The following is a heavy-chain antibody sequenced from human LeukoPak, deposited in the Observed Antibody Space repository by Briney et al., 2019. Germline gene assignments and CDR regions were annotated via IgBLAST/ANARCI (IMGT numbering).Heavy chain of an antibody. CDR2: INPYSGAT. Sequence: PLASVKVSCKAAGYTFGNYGIKWVRQAPGQGLEWMGWINPYSGATNYAKNFQGRVTMTRDTSISTAYMELSSLRSDDTALYFCARPRSRSSTYYWGYWGQATLVTVSS. D-gene: IGHD1-26*01. V-gene: IGHV1-2*02. CDR3: ARPRSRSSTYYWGY. J-gene: IGHJ4*02. CDR1: GYTFGNYG.